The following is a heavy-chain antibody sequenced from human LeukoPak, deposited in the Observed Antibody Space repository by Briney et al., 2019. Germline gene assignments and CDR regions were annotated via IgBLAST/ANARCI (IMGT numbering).Heavy chain of an antibody. D-gene: IGHD5-18*01. J-gene: IGHJ4*02. Sequence: PSETLSLTCTVSGDSISSDSSYWGWIRQPPGKGLEWLGSIHHSGGTYYNPSLKSRVTISVDTSKNQFSLKLSSVTAADTAVYYCARRYTVMVARYFDYWGQGTLVTVSS. CDR3: ARRYTVMVARYFDY. CDR2: IHHSGGT. CDR1: GDSISSDSSY. V-gene: IGHV4-39*01.